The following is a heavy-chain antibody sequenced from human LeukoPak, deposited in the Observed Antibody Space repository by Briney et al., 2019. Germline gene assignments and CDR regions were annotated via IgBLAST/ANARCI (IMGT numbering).Heavy chain of an antibody. J-gene: IGHJ4*02. CDR3: ASARMIHPRYGSGSYGN. CDR1: GGSFSGYY. CDR2: IYYSGST. V-gene: IGHV4-31*11. Sequence: SETLSLTCAVYGGSFSGYYWSWIRQHPGKGLEWIGYIYYSGSTYYNPSLKSRVTISVDTSKNQFSLKLSSVTAADTAVYYCASARMIHPRYGSGSYGNWGQGTLVTVSS. D-gene: IGHD3-10*01.